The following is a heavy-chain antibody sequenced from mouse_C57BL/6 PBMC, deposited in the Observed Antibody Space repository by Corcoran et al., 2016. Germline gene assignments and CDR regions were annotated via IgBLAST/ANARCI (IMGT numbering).Heavy chain of an antibody. V-gene: IGHV9-3*01. CDR2: INTYSGVP. D-gene: IGHD1-1*01. CDR3: ARYYYGSSLYYYAMDY. CDR1: GYTFTTYG. J-gene: IGHJ4*01. Sequence: QIQLVQSGPELKKPGETVKISCKASGYTFTTYGMSWVKQAPGKGLKGMGWINTYSGVPTYADDFKGRFAFSLETSASTAYLQINNLKNEDTATYFCARYYYGSSLYYYAMDYWGQGTSVTVSS.